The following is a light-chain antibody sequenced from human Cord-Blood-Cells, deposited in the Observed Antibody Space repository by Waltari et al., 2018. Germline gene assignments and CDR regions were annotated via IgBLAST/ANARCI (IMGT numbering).Light chain of an antibody. CDR3: QQYYSTPIT. Sequence: DIVMTQSPDSLAVSLGERATINCKSSQSVLYSSKNKNYLAWYQQKPGQPPKLLIYWASTRESVVPDRFSGSGSGTDFTLPISSLQAEDVAVYYCQQYYSTPITFGPGTKVDIK. CDR1: QSVLYSSKNKNY. V-gene: IGKV4-1*01. J-gene: IGKJ3*01. CDR2: WAS.